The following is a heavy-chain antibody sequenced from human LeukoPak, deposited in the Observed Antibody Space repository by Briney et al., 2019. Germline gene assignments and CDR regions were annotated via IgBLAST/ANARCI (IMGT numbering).Heavy chain of an antibody. CDR2: IYYSGST. J-gene: IGHJ5*02. Sequence: PSETLSLTCTVSGGSISSSSYYWGWIRQPPGKGLEWIGSIYYSGSTYYNPSLKSRVTISVDTSKNQFSLKLSSVTAADTAVYYCARDRFGLERILSPVHWFDPWGQGTLVTVPS. CDR1: GGSISSSSYY. V-gene: IGHV4-39*07. D-gene: IGHD1-1*01. CDR3: ARDRFGLERILSPVHWFDP.